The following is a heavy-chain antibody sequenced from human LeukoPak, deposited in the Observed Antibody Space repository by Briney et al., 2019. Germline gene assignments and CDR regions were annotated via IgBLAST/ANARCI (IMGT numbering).Heavy chain of an antibody. D-gene: IGHD1-26*01. CDR1: GFTVSTYA. Sequence: GGSLRLSCAASGFTVSTYAMSWVRQAPGKGLEWVPGITDSGGSTYYADSVKGRFTISRDNSKNTLYVQMNSLRAEDTAVYYCAKHSGSYGFDYWGQGTLVTVSS. J-gene: IGHJ4*02. V-gene: IGHV3-23*01. CDR3: AKHSGSYGFDY. CDR2: ITDSGGST.